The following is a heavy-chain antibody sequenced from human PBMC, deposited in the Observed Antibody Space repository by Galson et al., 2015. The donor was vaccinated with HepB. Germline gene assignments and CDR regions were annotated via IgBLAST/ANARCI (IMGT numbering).Heavy chain of an antibody. Sequence: SVKVSCKASGYTFIRHYIHWVRRAPGQGLEWVGWINSNTSGTTHSPKFQDTVIMTRDTPTNTAYLELHGLTSADTAVYFCARGALTGTTHAFDIWGQGTLVTVSS. CDR3: ARGALTGTTHAFDI. J-gene: IGHJ3*02. V-gene: IGHV1-2*02. D-gene: IGHD1-14*01. CDR2: INSNTSGT. CDR1: GYTFIRHY.